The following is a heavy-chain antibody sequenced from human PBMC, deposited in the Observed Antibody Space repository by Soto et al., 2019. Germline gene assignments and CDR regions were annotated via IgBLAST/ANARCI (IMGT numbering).Heavy chain of an antibody. CDR1: GGTFSSYA. CDR2: IIPIFGTA. CDR3: AREAVLVPAAMSGDWFDP. Sequence: GASVKVSCKASGGTFSSYAISWVRQAPGQGLEWMGGIIPIFGTANYAQKFQGRVTITADESTGTAYMELSSLRSEDTAVYYCAREAVLVPAAMSGDWFDPWGQGTLVTVSS. J-gene: IGHJ5*02. D-gene: IGHD2-2*01. V-gene: IGHV1-69*13.